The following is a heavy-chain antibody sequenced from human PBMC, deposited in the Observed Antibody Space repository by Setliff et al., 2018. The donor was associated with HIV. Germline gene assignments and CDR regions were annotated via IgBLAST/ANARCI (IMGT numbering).Heavy chain of an antibody. Sequence: SGPTLVNPSQTLTLTCTFTGFSLPLNGVGVGWIRQPPGKAPEWLGVIYWNGDRRYGPSLQNRLSITSDTSDNGVFLTMTNVGPLDTATYYCAPSLITDLQTRYFDFWSQGTLVTVSS. CDR3: APSLITDLQTRYFDF. J-gene: IGHJ4*02. V-gene: IGHV2-5*01. CDR1: GFSLPLNGVG. D-gene: IGHD1-20*01. CDR2: IYWNGDR.